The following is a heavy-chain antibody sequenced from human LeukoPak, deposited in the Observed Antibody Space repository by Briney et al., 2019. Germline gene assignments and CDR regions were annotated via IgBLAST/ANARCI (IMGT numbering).Heavy chain of an antibody. CDR3: AGPNWLFTFDY. V-gene: IGHV5-51*01. Sequence: GESLKISCKGSGYRFTSYWIGWVRQLPGKGLEWMGIIYPGDSDTRYSPSFQGQVTISADKSISTAYLQWSSLKASDTAMYYCAGPNWLFTFDYWGQGTLVTVSS. CDR2: IYPGDSDT. J-gene: IGHJ4*02. D-gene: IGHD3-9*01. CDR1: GYRFTSYW.